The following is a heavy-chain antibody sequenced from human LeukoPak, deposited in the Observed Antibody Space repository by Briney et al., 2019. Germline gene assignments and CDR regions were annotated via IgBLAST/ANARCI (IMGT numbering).Heavy chain of an antibody. J-gene: IGHJ5*02. CDR2: INHSGST. CDR3: ARRGIRGYIS. CDR1: GGSFSGYY. D-gene: IGHD5-24*01. Sequence: SETLSLTCAVYGGSFSGYYRSWIRQPPGKGLEWIGEINHSGSTNYNPSLKSRVTISVDTSKNQFSLKLSSVTAADTAVYYCARRGIRGYISWGQGTLVTVSS. V-gene: IGHV4-34*01.